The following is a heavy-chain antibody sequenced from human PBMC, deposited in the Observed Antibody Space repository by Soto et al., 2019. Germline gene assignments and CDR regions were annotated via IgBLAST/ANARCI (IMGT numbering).Heavy chain of an antibody. V-gene: IGHV4-31*03. Sequence: SETLSLTCTVSGGSISSGGYYWSWIRQHPGKGLEWIGYIYYSGSTYYNPSLKSRVTISVDTSKNQFSLKLSSVTAADTAVYYCARDRYDFWSGYYHSWFDPWGQGTLVTVYS. CDR1: GGSISSGGYY. D-gene: IGHD3-3*01. J-gene: IGHJ5*02. CDR3: ARDRYDFWSGYYHSWFDP. CDR2: IYYSGST.